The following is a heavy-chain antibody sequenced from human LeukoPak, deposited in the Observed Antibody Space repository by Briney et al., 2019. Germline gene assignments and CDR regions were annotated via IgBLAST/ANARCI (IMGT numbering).Heavy chain of an antibody. Sequence: APVKVSCKASGYTFTSYDINWVRQATGQGLEWMGWMNPNSGNTGYAQKFQGRVTMTRNTSISTAYMELSSLRSEDTAVYYCARVVPRRYCSSTSCYRWFDPWGQGTLVTISS. CDR1: GYTFTSYD. V-gene: IGHV1-8*01. J-gene: IGHJ5*02. CDR3: ARVVPRRYCSSTSCYRWFDP. CDR2: MNPNSGNT. D-gene: IGHD2-2*02.